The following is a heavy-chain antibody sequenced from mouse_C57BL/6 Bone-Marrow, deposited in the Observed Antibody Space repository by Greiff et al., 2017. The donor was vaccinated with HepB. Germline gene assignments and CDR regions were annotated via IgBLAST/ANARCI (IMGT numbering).Heavy chain of an antibody. CDR3: ARGDYYGSSFYAMDY. D-gene: IGHD1-1*01. Sequence: EVKLVESGGGLVKPGGSLKLSCAASGFTFSDYGMHWVRQAPEKGLEWVAYISSGSSTIYYADTVKGRFTISRDNAKNTLFLQMTSLRSEDTAMYYCARGDYYGSSFYAMDYWGQGTSVTVSS. V-gene: IGHV5-17*01. CDR2: ISSGSSTI. J-gene: IGHJ4*01. CDR1: GFTFSDYG.